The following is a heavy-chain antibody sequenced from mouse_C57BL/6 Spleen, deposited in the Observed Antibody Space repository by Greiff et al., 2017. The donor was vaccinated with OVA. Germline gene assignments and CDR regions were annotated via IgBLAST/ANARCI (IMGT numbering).Heavy chain of an antibody. Sequence: QVQLQQSGPELVKPGASVKISCKASGYTFTDYYINWVKQRPGQGLEWIGWIYPGSGNTKYNEKFKGKATMTVDTSSSTAYMQLSSLTSEDSAVDFCARSEVLLRLYYFDYWGQGTTLTVSS. D-gene: IGHD1-1*01. CDR1: GYTFTDYY. J-gene: IGHJ2*01. CDR2: IYPGSGNT. V-gene: IGHV1-84*01. CDR3: ARSEVLLRLYYFDY.